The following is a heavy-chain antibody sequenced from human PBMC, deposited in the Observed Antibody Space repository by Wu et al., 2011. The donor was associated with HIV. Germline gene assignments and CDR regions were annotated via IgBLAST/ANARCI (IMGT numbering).Heavy chain of an antibody. CDR2: VDPEDGET. CDR3: ATFGPSGYSYGQHYYYYYMDV. J-gene: IGHJ6*03. D-gene: IGHD5-18*01. CDR1: GYTFTDYY. V-gene: IGHV1-69-2*01. Sequence: EVQLVQSGAEVKKPGATVKISCKVSGYTFTDYYMHWAQQAPGKGLEWMGLVDPEDGETIYAEKFQGRVTITADTSTDTAYMELSSLRSEDTAVYYCATFGPSGYSYGQHYYYYYMDVWGKGTTVTVSS.